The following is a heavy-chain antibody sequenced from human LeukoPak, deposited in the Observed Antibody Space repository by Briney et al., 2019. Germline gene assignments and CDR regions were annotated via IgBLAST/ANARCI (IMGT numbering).Heavy chain of an antibody. Sequence: PGGSLRLSCAASGFTFDDYAMHWVRQAPGKGLEWVSLISGDGGSTYYADSVKGRFTISRDNSKNSLYLQMNSMRTEDTALYYCAKDSFCSGGSCYPYGYYYYGMDVWGQGTTVTVSS. CDR1: GFTFDDYA. V-gene: IGHV3-43*02. J-gene: IGHJ6*02. CDR2: ISGDGGST. D-gene: IGHD2-15*01. CDR3: AKDSFCSGGSCYPYGYYYYGMDV.